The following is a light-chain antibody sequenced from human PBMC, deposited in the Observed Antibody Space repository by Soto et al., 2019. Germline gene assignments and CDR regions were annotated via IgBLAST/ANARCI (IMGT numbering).Light chain of an antibody. V-gene: IGKV4-1*01. CDR3: QQYYNTAA. CDR2: WAS. CDR1: QSVLYSSNNKNY. Sequence: DIVMTQSPDSLAVSLGERATINCKSSQSVLYSSNNKNYLAWYQQKPGQPPRLLIYWASTRESGVPDRFSGSGSGTDFTITISSLQAEDVAVYYCQQYYNTAAFGQGTKVEIK. J-gene: IGKJ1*01.